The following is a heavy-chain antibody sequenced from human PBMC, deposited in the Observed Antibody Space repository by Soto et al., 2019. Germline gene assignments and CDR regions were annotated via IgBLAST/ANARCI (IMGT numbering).Heavy chain of an antibody. CDR2: IYYSGGT. D-gene: IGHD2-8*01. Sequence: KPSETLSLTCTVSGGSMSSYYWSWIRQPPGGGLEWIAYIYYSGGTDYNPSLKSRVTISVDTSKNQFSLRLSSVTAADTAVYYCVRIGCTSGNCSHSMRAFDIWGQGTAVTVS. CDR1: GGSMSSYY. CDR3: VRIGCTSGNCSHSMRAFDI. V-gene: IGHV4-59*08. J-gene: IGHJ3*02.